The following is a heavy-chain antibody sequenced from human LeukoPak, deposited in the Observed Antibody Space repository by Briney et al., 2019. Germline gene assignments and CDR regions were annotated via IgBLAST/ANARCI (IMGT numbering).Heavy chain of an antibody. CDR2: ISSSSSYI. J-gene: IGHJ4*02. Sequence: GGSLRLSCAASGFTFSSYSMNWVRQAPGKGLEWVSSISSSSSYIYYADSVKGRFTISRDNAKNSLYLQMNSLRAEDTAVYYCARAVSGDYQFDYWGRGTLVTVSS. V-gene: IGHV3-21*01. CDR3: ARAVSGDYQFDY. D-gene: IGHD4-17*01. CDR1: GFTFSSYS.